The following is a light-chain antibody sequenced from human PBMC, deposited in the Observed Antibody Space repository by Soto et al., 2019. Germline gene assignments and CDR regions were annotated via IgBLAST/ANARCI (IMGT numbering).Light chain of an antibody. V-gene: IGKV1-33*01. CDR3: QQHNDFPYT. CDR1: QDIQNY. Sequence: DIQMTQSPSSLSASVGDRVTITCQASQDIQNYINWYQHKPGKAPKLLIFDASNLQPGVASRFSGRASETDFFLTISSLHPEDFATYFCQQHNDFPYTFGQGTKLDIK. CDR2: DAS. J-gene: IGKJ2*01.